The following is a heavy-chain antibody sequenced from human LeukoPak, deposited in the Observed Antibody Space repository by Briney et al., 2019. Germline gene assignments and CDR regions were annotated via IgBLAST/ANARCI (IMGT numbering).Heavy chain of an antibody. CDR2: INPGGSST. J-gene: IGHJ4*02. CDR3: ARETVGALDY. D-gene: IGHD1-26*01. CDR1: GYTLTGYY. V-gene: IGHV1-46*01. Sequence: ASLKVSCKASGYTLTGYYMHWVRQDPGQGLEWVGIINPGGSSTSYAQKFQSRVTMTRDTSTSTVYMELRSLRSEDTAMYYCARETVGALDYWGQGTLVTVSS.